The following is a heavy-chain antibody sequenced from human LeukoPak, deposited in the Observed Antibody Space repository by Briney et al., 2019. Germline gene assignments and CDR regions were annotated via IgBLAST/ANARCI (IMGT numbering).Heavy chain of an antibody. CDR2: ISGYNGNT. V-gene: IGHV1-18*01. J-gene: IGHJ3*02. Sequence: ASVKVSCKASGYTFTSYGISWVRQAPGQGLEWMGWISGYNGNTNYAQKFQDRVTMTTDTSTSTAYMEVRSLRSDDTAVHYCARDRASMIVVIISPDAFDIWGQGTMVTVSS. CDR3: ARDRASMIVVIISPDAFDI. D-gene: IGHD3-22*01. CDR1: GYTFTSYG.